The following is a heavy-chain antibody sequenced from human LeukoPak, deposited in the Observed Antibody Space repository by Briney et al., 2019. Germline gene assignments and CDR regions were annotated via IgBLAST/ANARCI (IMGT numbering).Heavy chain of an antibody. CDR3: ASEWLYGDYGTFDY. Sequence: GASVKVSCKASVYTFTHYYIHWVRQAPRQGREWMGWIKPNSGGTNYAQKFQGRVTMTRDTSISTAYMELSRLRSDDTAVYYCASEWLYGDYGTFDYWGQGTLVTVSS. CDR1: VYTFTHYY. CDR2: IKPNSGGT. D-gene: IGHD4-17*01. V-gene: IGHV1-2*02. J-gene: IGHJ4*02.